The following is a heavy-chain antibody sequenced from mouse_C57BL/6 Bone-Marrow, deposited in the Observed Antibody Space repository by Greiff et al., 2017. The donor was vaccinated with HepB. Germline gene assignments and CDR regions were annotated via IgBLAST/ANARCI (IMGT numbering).Heavy chain of an antibody. CDR1: GYSFTDYN. D-gene: IGHD2-4*01. J-gene: IGHJ4*01. CDR3: ARSGYGDYDGGDYAMDY. V-gene: IGHV1-39*01. Sequence: VQLKESGPELVKPGASVKISCKASGYSFTDYNMNWVKQSNGKSLEWIGVINPNYGTTSYNQKFKGKATLTVDQSSSTAYMQLNSLTSEDSAVYYCARSGYGDYDGGDYAMDYWGQGTSVTVSS. CDR2: INPNYGTT.